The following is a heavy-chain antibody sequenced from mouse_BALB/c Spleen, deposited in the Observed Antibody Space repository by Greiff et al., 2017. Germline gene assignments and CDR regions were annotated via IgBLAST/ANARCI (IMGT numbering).Heavy chain of an antibody. J-gene: IGHJ2*01. CDR3: ARGGYGNPDY. Sequence: QVQLQQSGPELVKPGASVKMSCKASGYTFTSYYIHWVKQRPGQGLEWIGWIYPGDGSTKYNEKFKGKTTLTADKSSSTAYMLLSSLTSEDSAIYFCARGGYGNPDYWGQGTTLTVSS. CDR1: GYTFTSYY. CDR2: IYPGDGST. V-gene: IGHV1S56*01. D-gene: IGHD2-10*02.